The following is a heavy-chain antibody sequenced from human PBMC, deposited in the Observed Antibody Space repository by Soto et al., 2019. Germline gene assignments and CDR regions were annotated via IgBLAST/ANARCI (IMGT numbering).Heavy chain of an antibody. Sequence: PGGSLRLSCAASGFTLSDYYMSWIRQAPGKGLEWVSYISSSGSTIYYADSVKGRFTISRDNAKNSLYLQMNSLRAEDTAVYYCATGVAGTSGPYYFDYWGQGTLVTVSS. V-gene: IGHV3-11*01. J-gene: IGHJ4*02. CDR1: GFTLSDYY. CDR3: ATGVAGTSGPYYFDY. CDR2: ISSSGSTI. D-gene: IGHD6-19*01.